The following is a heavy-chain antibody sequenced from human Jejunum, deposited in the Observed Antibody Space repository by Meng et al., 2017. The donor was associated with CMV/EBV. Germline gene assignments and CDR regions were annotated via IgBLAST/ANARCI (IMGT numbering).Heavy chain of an antibody. V-gene: IGHV4-30-4*01. Sequence: HLQESCPRLVRPSQTLSLSGSASGGSNRSGDFCWSWIRQPPGKGLEWIGYIDNRGSTYYNPSLTSRVTVSMDTSKNQFSLKLTSVTAADTAVYYCARGYSSGWYYFHYWGQGTLVTVSS. CDR1: GGSNRSGDFC. D-gene: IGHD6-19*01. J-gene: IGHJ4*02. CDR2: IDNRGST. CDR3: ARGYSSGWYYFHY.